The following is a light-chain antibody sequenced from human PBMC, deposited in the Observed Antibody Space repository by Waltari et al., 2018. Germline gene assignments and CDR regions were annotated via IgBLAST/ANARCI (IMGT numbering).Light chain of an antibody. V-gene: IGLV1-44*01. CDR1: DSNIGRNT. J-gene: IGLJ2*01. CDR2: TNS. Sequence: QSLLTQPPSASGTPGQGVTVSCSGGDSNIGRNTVNLYQQFQGIAPNLLIYTNSQRPSGLPDRFSGSKSGTSASLAIRRLQSEDEADYYCAAWDDSLNAVIFGGGTKLTVL. CDR3: AAWDDSLNAVI.